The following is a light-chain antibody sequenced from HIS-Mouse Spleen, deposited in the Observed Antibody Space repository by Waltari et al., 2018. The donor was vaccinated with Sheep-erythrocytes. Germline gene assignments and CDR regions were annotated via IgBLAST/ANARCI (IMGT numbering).Light chain of an antibody. CDR1: QSISSY. CDR3: QQSYSTPPT. CDR2: AAS. J-gene: IGKJ4*01. Sequence: DIQMTQSPSSLFAFVGDRVTITCRASQSISSYLNWYQQKPGKAPKLLIYAASSLQSGVPSRFSGSGSGTDFTLTISSLQPEDFATYYCQQSYSTPPTFGGGTKVEIK. V-gene: IGKV1-39*01.